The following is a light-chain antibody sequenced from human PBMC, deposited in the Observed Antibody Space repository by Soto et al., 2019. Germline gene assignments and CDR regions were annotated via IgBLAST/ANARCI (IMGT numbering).Light chain of an antibody. V-gene: IGLV2-14*01. Sequence: LTQPASGSGSPGQSITISCTETSSNVGGYNFVSWYQQHPDKAPKLMIYDVTNRPSGVSNRFSGSKSGNTASLTISGLQAEDEADYYCSSYTSISTYVFGTGTKVTVL. J-gene: IGLJ1*01. CDR1: SSNVGGYNF. CDR2: DVT. CDR3: SSYTSISTYV.